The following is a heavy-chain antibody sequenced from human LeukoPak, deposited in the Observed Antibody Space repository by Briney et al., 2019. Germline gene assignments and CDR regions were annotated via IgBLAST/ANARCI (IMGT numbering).Heavy chain of an antibody. CDR1: GYTFTSYG. Sequence: ASVKVSCKASGYTFTSYGISWVRQAPGQGLEWMGWISAYNGNTNYAQKLQGRVTMTTDTSTSTAYMELRSLRSDDTAVYYCARDDMVRAQNYYYGMDVWGQGTTVTVSS. CDR2: ISAYNGNT. CDR3: ARDDMVRAQNYYYGMDV. J-gene: IGHJ6*02. V-gene: IGHV1-18*01. D-gene: IGHD3-10*01.